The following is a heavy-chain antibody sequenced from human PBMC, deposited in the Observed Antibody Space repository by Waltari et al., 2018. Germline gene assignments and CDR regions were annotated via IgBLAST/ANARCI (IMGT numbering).Heavy chain of an antibody. CDR3: ARSDLSYYYDSSGYYLDN. CDR1: GYTFTSYG. D-gene: IGHD3-22*01. CDR2: ITAYNGNT. J-gene: IGHJ4*02. V-gene: IGHV1-18*01. Sequence: QVQLVQSGAEVKKPGASVKVSCKASGYTFTSYGISWVRQAPGQGLEWMGWITAYNGNTNYAQKLQGRVTRTTDTSTSTAYMELRSLRSDDTAVYYCARSDLSYYYDSSGYYLDNWGQGTLVTVSS.